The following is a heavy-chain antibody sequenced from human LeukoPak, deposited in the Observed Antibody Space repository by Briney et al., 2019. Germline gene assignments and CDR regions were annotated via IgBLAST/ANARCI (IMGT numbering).Heavy chain of an antibody. Sequence: PGGSLRLSCAVSGLFVSTNYMSWVRPAPGKGLGWVSVIYSGGYTYYADSVKGRFTVSRDISKNTLYLQMDSLRVEDTAVYYCARNSWFRATGGYFDYWGQGTLVTVSS. J-gene: IGHJ4*02. CDR3: ARNSWFRATGGYFDY. CDR2: IYSGGYT. D-gene: IGHD3-10*01. CDR1: GLFVSTNY. V-gene: IGHV3-66*01.